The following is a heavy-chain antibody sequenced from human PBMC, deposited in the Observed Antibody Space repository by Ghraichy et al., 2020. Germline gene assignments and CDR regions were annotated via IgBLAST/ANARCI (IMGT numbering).Heavy chain of an antibody. CDR1: GGSISGSGYY. CDR2: IFDSGST. V-gene: IGHV4-39*01. D-gene: IGHD6-13*01. J-gene: IGHJ4*02. Sequence: SQTLSLTCTVSGGSISGSGYYWGWIRPPPGKGLEWIGNIFDSGSTHYNSSLKTRVTISVDTSKNQFSLILTSVTAADTAVYYCARNAFSSTWYLDYWGQGTLVIVSS. CDR3: ARNAFSSTWYLDY.